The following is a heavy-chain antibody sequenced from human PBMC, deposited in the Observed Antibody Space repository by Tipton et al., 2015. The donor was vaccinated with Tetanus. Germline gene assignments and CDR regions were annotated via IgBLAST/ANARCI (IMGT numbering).Heavy chain of an antibody. V-gene: IGHV3-30*18. CDR3: AKDLRLPYYDFWSSPDY. CDR1: GFTFSSYG. Sequence: SLRLSCAASGFTFSSYGMHWVRQAPGKGLEWVAVISYDGSNKYYADSVKGRFTISRDNSKNTLYLQMNSLRAEDTAVYYCAKDLRLPYYDFWSSPDYWGQGTLVTVSS. J-gene: IGHJ4*02. CDR2: ISYDGSNK. D-gene: IGHD3-3*01.